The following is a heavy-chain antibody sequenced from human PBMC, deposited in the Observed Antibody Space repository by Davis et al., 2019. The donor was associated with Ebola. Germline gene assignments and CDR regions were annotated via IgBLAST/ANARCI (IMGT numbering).Heavy chain of an antibody. Sequence: PGGSLRLSCAASGFIFSNYGMHWVRQAPGKGLEWVALMWYDGSRQYYADSVKGRFTVFRDNSRNILYLQMNSLRAEDTAVYYCARDTWYSGDDNGGDWGQGTLVTVSS. D-gene: IGHD1-26*01. CDR1: GFIFSNYG. J-gene: IGHJ4*02. V-gene: IGHV3-33*01. CDR3: ARDTWYSGDDNGGD. CDR2: MWYDGSRQ.